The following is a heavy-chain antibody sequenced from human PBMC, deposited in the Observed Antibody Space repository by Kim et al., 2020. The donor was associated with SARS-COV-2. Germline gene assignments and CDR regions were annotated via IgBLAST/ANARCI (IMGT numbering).Heavy chain of an antibody. Sequence: SETLSLTCTVSGGSISSYYWSWIRQPPGKGLEWIGYIYYSGSTNYNPSLKSRVTISVDTSKNQFSLKLSSVTAADTAVYYCARDMYYDSSGYRFHYYYGMDVWGQGTTVTVSS. CDR1: GGSISSYY. CDR3: ARDMYYDSSGYRFHYYYGMDV. CDR2: IYYSGST. J-gene: IGHJ6*02. V-gene: IGHV4-59*01. D-gene: IGHD3-22*01.